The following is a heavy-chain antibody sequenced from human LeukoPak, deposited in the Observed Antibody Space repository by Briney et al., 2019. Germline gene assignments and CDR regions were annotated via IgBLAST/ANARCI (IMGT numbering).Heavy chain of an antibody. Sequence: SETLSLTCTVSGGSISSYYWSWIRQPPGKGLEWIGYIYYSGSTNYNPSLKSRVTISVDTSKNQFSLKLSSVTAADTAVYYCARGGPGYSSSWYDYWGQGTLVTVSS. D-gene: IGHD6-13*01. CDR1: GGSISSYY. V-gene: IGHV4-59*12. CDR2: IYYSGST. CDR3: ARGGPGYSSSWYDY. J-gene: IGHJ4*02.